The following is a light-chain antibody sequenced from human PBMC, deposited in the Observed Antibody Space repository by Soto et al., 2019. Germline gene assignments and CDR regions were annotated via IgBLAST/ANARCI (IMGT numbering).Light chain of an antibody. Sequence: DIVLTQSPGTLSLSPGERATLPCRASQSVRRNLAWYQQKPGQAPRLLIYGASTRATGIPARFSGSGSGTDFTLTITRLEPEDSAVYFCQQYTGPPTTFGQGTRLEIK. CDR1: QSVRRN. J-gene: IGKJ5*01. CDR3: QQYTGPPTT. V-gene: IGKV3-20*01. CDR2: GAS.